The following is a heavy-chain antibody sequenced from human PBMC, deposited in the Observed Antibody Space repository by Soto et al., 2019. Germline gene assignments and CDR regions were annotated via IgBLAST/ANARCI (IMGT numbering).Heavy chain of an antibody. CDR1: GFTFSSYA. J-gene: IGHJ3*02. CDR2: ISGSGGST. V-gene: IGHV3-23*01. D-gene: IGHD2-2*02. CDR3: ARGLVPAAILHAFDI. Sequence: PGGSLRLSCAASGFTFSSYAMSWVRQAPGKGLEWVSAISGSGGSTYYADSVKGRFTISRDNSKNTLYLQMNSLRAEDTAVYYCARGLVPAAILHAFDIWGKGTRVTVPS.